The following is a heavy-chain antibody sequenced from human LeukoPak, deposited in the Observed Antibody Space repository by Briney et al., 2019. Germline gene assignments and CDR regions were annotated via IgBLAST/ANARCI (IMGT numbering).Heavy chain of an antibody. CDR3: ARGSNSDSSGYYSGAFDI. D-gene: IGHD3-22*01. V-gene: IGHV4-59*01. J-gene: IGHJ3*02. CDR1: GGSISSYY. CDR2: IYYSGST. Sequence: SETLSLTCTVSGGSISSYYWSWIRQPPGKGLEWIGYIYYSGSTNYNPSLKSRVTISVDTSKNQFSLKLSSVTAADTAVHYCARGSNSDSSGYYSGAFDIWGQGTMVTVSS.